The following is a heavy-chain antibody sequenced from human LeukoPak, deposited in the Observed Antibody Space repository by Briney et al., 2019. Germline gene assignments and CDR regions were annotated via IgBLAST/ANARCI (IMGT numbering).Heavy chain of an antibody. CDR3: ARVAQKLERIAVAGTSEWRANWYFDL. CDR2: IYYSGST. J-gene: IGHJ2*01. Sequence: PSETLSLTCTVSGDSISSYYCSWIRQPPGKGLEWIGYIYYSGSTSYNPSLKSRVTISVETSKNEFSLKLRSVTAADTAVYYCARVAQKLERIAVAGTSEWRANWYFDLWGRGTLVTVSS. D-gene: IGHD6-19*01. V-gene: IGHV4-59*12. CDR1: GDSISSYY.